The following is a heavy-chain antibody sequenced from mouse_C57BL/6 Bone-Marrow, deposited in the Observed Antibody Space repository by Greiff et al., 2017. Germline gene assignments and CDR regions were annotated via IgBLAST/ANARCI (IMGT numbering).Heavy chain of an antibody. J-gene: IGHJ4*01. D-gene: IGHD1-1*01. CDR2: IYPRSGNT. CDR3: AKRGLFITTVVATYYYAMDY. Sequence: QVQLQQSGAELARPGASVKLSCKASGYTFTSYGISWVKQRTGQGLEWIGEIYPRSGNTYYNEKFKGKATLTADKSSSTAYMELRSLTSEDSAVHFCAKRGLFITTVVATYYYAMDYWGQGTSVTVSS. V-gene: IGHV1-81*01. CDR1: GYTFTSYG.